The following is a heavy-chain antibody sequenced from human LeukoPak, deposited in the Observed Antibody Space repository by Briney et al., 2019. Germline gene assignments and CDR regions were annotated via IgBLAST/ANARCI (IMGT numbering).Heavy chain of an antibody. CDR3: ARNPYQLLRVGTWFDP. CDR1: GGTFSSYA. Sequence: SVKVSCKASGGTFSSYAISWVRQAPGQGLEWMGGIIPIFGTANYAQKFQGRVTITADESTSTAYMELSSLRSEDTAVYYCARNPYQLLRVGTWFDPWGQGTLVTVSS. J-gene: IGHJ5*02. D-gene: IGHD2-2*01. CDR2: IIPIFGTA. V-gene: IGHV1-69*13.